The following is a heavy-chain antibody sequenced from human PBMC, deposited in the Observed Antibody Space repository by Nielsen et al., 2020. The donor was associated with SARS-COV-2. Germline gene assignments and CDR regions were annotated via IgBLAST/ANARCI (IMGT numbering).Heavy chain of an antibody. CDR1: GYSYTSYW. D-gene: IGHD6-19*01. Sequence: GESLKISCKGSGYSYTSYWMGWVRQRPGKGLEWMAIIHPGESETRYSPSFQGQVTISADKSISTAYLQWNSLKASDTAMYYCARPQGSATAVAAFFDYWGQGTLVTVSS. V-gene: IGHV5-51*01. CDR3: ARPQGSATAVAAFFDY. J-gene: IGHJ4*02. CDR2: IHPGESET.